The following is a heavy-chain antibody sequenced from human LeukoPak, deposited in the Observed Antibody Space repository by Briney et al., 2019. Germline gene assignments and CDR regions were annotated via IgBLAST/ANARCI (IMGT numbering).Heavy chain of an antibody. CDR3: ARSTLPGRSGRTEFFQH. CDR2: ISDSGNTI. D-gene: IGHD6-19*01. Sequence: TAGGSLRLSCAASGFTFSNYYMTWIRQAPGKGLQWISFISDSGNTIYYADSVEGRFTISRDNAKNSLYLQMHSLRAEDTATYYCARSTLPGRSGRTEFFQHWGQGTLVTVSS. CDR1: GFTFSNYY. V-gene: IGHV3-11*01. J-gene: IGHJ1*01.